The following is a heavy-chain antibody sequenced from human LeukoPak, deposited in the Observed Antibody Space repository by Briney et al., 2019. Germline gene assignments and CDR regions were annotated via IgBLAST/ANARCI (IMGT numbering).Heavy chain of an antibody. V-gene: IGHV4-34*01. CDR2: INHSGST. D-gene: IGHD2-2*01. CDR3: ARGREELVVPAYYFDY. CDR1: GGSFSGYY. J-gene: IGHJ4*02. Sequence: ASETLSLTCAVYGGSFSGYYWSWIRQPPGKGLEWIGEINHSGSTNYNPSLKSRVTISVDTSENQFSLKLSSVTAADTAVYYCARGREELVVPAYYFDYWGQGTLVTISS.